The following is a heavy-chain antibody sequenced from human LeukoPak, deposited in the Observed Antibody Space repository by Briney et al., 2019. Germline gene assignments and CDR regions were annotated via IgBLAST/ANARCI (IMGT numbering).Heavy chain of an antibody. D-gene: IGHD5-24*01. Sequence: GGSLRLSCAASGFTFSSYAMSWVRQAPGKGLEWVSAISGSGGSTYYADSVKGRFTISSDNSKNTLYLQMNSLRAEDTAVYYCAKARSYNFEYYFDYWGQGTLVTVSS. CDR3: AKARSYNFEYYFDY. CDR2: ISGSGGST. V-gene: IGHV3-23*01. CDR1: GFTFSSYA. J-gene: IGHJ4*02.